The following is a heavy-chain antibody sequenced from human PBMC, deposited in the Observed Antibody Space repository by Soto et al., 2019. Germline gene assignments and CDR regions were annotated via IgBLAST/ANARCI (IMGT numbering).Heavy chain of an antibody. CDR3: AKEDGRSRYCSGGSCYSRPDYYYGMDV. Sequence: GGSLRLSCAASGFTFSSYGMHWVRQAPGKGLEWVAVISYDGSNKYYADSVKGRFTISRDNSKNTLYLQMNSLRAEDTAVYYCAKEDGRSRYCSGGSCYSRPDYYYGMDVWGQGTTVTVSS. CDR2: ISYDGSNK. D-gene: IGHD2-15*01. CDR1: GFTFSSYG. J-gene: IGHJ6*02. V-gene: IGHV3-30*18.